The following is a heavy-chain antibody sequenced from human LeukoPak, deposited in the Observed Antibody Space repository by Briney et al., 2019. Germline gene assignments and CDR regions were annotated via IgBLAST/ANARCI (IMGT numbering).Heavy chain of an antibody. CDR3: ARGTVWSWYSSSWYNWFDP. CDR1: GGSFSGYY. V-gene: IGHV4-34*01. D-gene: IGHD6-13*01. CDR2: INHSGST. Sequence: PSETLSLTCAVYGGSFSGYYWSWIRQPPGKGLEWIGEINHSGSTNYNPSLKSRVTISVDTSKNQFSLKLSSVTAADTAVYYCARGTVWSWYSSSWYNWFDPWGQGTLVTVSS. J-gene: IGHJ5*02.